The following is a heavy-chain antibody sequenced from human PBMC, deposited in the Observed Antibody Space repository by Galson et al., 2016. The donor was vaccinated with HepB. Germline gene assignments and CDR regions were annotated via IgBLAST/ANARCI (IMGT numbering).Heavy chain of an antibody. CDR3: TSALGVGFSFDY. D-gene: IGHD3-16*01. J-gene: IGHJ4*02. V-gene: IGHV5-51*01. CDR1: GDSFTSYW. Sequence: QSGAEVKKPGESLKISCKGSGDSFTSYWIGWVRQMPGKGLEWMGIIYPADSDVTYSPSFQGQVTISADKSTGPAYLQWSSLTASDTAMYYCTSALGVGFSFDYWGQGTLVTVSS. CDR2: IYPADSDV.